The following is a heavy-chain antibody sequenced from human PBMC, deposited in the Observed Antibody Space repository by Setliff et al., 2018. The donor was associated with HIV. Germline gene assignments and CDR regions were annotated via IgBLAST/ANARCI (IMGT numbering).Heavy chain of an antibody. D-gene: IGHD1-26*01. CDR2: ISPSGGAT. J-gene: IGHJ4*02. V-gene: IGHV1-46*01. CDR1: GYTFTSYY. CDR3: AKESGSYYFDS. Sequence: ASVKVSCKASGYTFTSYYIHWVRQAPGQGLEWMGMISPSGGATTYAQKFQGRVTMTRDTSTSTVYMELSSLRSEDTAVYYCAKESGSYYFDSWGQGTPVTVSS.